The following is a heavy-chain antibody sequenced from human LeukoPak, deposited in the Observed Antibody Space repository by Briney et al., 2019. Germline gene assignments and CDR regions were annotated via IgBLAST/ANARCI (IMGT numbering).Heavy chain of an antibody. Sequence: GGSLRLSCAASGFTFSNYAMSWVRQAPGKGLEWVANIKQDGSEKYYVDSVKGRFTISRDNAKNSLYLQMNSLRAEDTAVYYCAKPVTVSSPFDYWGQGTLVSVSS. CDR1: GFTFSNYA. CDR2: IKQDGSEK. CDR3: AKPVTVSSPFDY. J-gene: IGHJ4*02. V-gene: IGHV3-7*03. D-gene: IGHD3-10*01.